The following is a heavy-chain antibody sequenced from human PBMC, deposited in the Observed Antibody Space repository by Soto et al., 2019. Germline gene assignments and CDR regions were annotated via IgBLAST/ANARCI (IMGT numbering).Heavy chain of an antibody. D-gene: IGHD3-3*01. V-gene: IGHV2-5*02. CDR2: IYWDDDK. CDR1: GFSLTTSGVG. Sequence: QITLNESGPTLVKPTQTLTLTCTFSGFSLTTSGVGVGWIRQSPGKAPEWLALIYWDDDKRYSPSLKSRLTITKDTPKNQVVLTMANLDPADTATYYCAYRVLRTVFGLVTTTAVYFDFWGQGTPVAVSS. CDR3: AYRVLRTVFGLVTTTAVYFDF. J-gene: IGHJ4*02.